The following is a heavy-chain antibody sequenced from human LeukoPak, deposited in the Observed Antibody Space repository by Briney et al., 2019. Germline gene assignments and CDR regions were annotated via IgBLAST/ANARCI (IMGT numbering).Heavy chain of an antibody. J-gene: IGHJ6*02. D-gene: IGHD2-15*01. CDR1: GYSFSSDW. CDR3: TRGCSGGSCSRDAMDV. Sequence: GESLKISCKASGYSFSSDWIAWVRQMPGKGLEWMGIIFPMGSETTYSPSFQGQVTISADKSISTAYLQWSSLKASDTAMYYCTRGCSGGSCSRDAMDVWGQGTMVTVSS. CDR2: IFPMGSET. V-gene: IGHV5-51*01.